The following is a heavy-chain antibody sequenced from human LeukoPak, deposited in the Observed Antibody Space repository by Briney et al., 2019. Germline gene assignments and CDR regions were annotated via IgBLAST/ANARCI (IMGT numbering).Heavy chain of an antibody. D-gene: IGHD2-2*01. CDR2: ISYDGSNK. CDR1: GFTFSSYA. Sequence: GGSLGLSCAASGFTFSSYAMHWVRQAPGKGLEWVAVISYDGSNKYYADSVKGRFTISRDNSKNTLYLQMNSLRAEDTAVYYCARDHIVVVPAATRWFDPWGQGTLVTVSS. V-gene: IGHV3-30-3*01. CDR3: ARDHIVVVPAATRWFDP. J-gene: IGHJ5*02.